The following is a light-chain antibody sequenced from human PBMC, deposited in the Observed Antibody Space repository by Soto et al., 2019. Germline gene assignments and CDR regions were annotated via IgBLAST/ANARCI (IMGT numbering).Light chain of an antibody. CDR3: QQYHDWPPIT. J-gene: IGKJ5*01. Sequence: EIVLTQSPGTLSLSPGERATLSCRASQSVSSSYLAWYQQKPGQAPRLLIYGASSRATGIPDRFSGSGSGTDFTLTISSLQSEDFVVYYCQQYHDWPPITFGQGTRLEI. CDR2: GAS. CDR1: QSVSSSY. V-gene: IGKV3-20*01.